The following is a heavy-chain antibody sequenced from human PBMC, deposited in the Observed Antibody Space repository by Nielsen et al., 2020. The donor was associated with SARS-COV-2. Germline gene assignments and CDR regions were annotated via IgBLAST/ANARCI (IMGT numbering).Heavy chain of an antibody. J-gene: IGHJ2*01. Sequence: GESLKISCAASGFTFSIYAMHWVRQVPGGGLEWVAVISYDGSNRYYADSVEGRFTISRDNSENTVYLQMNSLRPEDSAMYFCVKDQWYDTTVEYGWYFDLWGRGTLVTVSS. CDR2: ISYDGSNR. V-gene: IGHV3-30*18. CDR1: GFTFSIYA. CDR3: VKDQWYDTTVEYGWYFDL. D-gene: IGHD2-15*01.